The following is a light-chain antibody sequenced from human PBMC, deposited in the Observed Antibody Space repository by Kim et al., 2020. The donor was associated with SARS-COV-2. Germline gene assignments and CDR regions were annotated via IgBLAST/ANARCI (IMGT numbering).Light chain of an antibody. CDR3: SSYTSSNTRV. CDR2: DDN. V-gene: IGLV2-14*03. J-gene: IGLJ3*02. Sequence: GQSITISCTGTSSDVGGYNYVSWYQQHRGKAPQLMIYDDNHRPSGVSNRFSGSTSGNTASLISSGHQAEDEADYYGSSYTSSNTRVFGGGTQLTVL. CDR1: SSDVGGYNY.